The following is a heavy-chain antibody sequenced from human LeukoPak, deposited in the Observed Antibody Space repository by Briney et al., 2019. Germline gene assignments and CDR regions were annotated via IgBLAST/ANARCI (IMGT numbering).Heavy chain of an antibody. V-gene: IGHV4-61*02. Sequence: SETLSLTCTVSGGSISSGSYYWSWIRQPAGKGLEWIGRIYTSGSTNYNPSLKSRVTISVDTSKNQFSLKLSSVTAADTAVYYCAGLDYYDSGSTYWGQGTLVTVSS. CDR3: AGLDYYDSGSTY. CDR1: GGSISSGSYY. CDR2: IYTSGST. D-gene: IGHD3-22*01. J-gene: IGHJ4*02.